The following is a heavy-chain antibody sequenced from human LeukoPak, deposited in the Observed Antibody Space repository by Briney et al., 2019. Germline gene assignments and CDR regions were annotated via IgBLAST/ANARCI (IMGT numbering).Heavy chain of an antibody. D-gene: IGHD1-1*01. J-gene: IGHJ3*02. CDR1: GFTFSSYG. V-gene: IGHV3-21*04. CDR2: ISSSSSYI. Sequence: GGSLRLSCAASGFTFSSYGMNWVRQAPGKGLEWVSSISSSSSYIYYADSVKGRFTISRDNSKNTLYLQMNSLRAEDTAVYYCAKGTTGTTVGLDAFDIWGQGTMVTVSS. CDR3: AKGTTGTTVGLDAFDI.